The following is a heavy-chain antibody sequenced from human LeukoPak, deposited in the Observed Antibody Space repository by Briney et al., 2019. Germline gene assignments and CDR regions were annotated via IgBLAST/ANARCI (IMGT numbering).Heavy chain of an antibody. CDR3: ARSPEYQLLTRFDY. J-gene: IGHJ4*02. V-gene: IGHV3-74*01. CDR1: GFTFSSYW. CDR2: INSDGSST. D-gene: IGHD2-2*01. Sequence: GGSLRLSCAASGFTFSSYWMHWVRQAPGKGLVWVSRINSDGSSTSYADSAKGRFTISRDNAKNTLYLQMNSLRAEDTAVYYCARSPEYQLLTRFDYWGQGTLVTVSS.